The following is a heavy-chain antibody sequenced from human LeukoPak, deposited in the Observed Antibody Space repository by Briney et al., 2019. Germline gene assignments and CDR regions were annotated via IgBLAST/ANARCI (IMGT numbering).Heavy chain of an antibody. V-gene: IGHV1-18*01. Sequence: ASVKVSCKASVYTFTSYDISCVRQAPGRGVEWVGWICAYNDNTNSAQKLQGRLTMNTDTSTSTSYMELRNLRSDDTAVYYCATNILGYFDHWGQGTLVTVSS. CDR3: ATNILGYFDH. CDR2: ICAYNDNT. J-gene: IGHJ4*02. D-gene: IGHD2/OR15-2a*01. CDR1: VYTFTSYD.